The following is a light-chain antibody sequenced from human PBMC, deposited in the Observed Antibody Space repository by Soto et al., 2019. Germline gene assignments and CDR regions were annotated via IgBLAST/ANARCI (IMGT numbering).Light chain of an antibody. V-gene: IGKV3-20*01. J-gene: IGKJ2*01. Sequence: EIVLTQSPGTLSLSPGERATLSCRASQSVSSSYLAWYQQKPGQAPRLLMYAASSRATGIPDRFSGGGSATDFTLTISRLEPEDFAVYYCQQYGSSPYTFGQGTKLEIK. CDR1: QSVSSSY. CDR2: AAS. CDR3: QQYGSSPYT.